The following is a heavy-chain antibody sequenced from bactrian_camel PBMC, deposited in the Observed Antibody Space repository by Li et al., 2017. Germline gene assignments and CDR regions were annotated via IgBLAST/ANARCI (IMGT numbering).Heavy chain of an antibody. J-gene: IGHJ4*01. CDR3: ATSTGFWALQY. CDR1: GFTFSSLW. Sequence: QLVESGGDLVQPGGSLTLSCTASGFTFSSLWMYWVRQAPGKGLEWVSSTDTGGGTNYYEGSVKGRFTISRDNAKNTVYLQMNSLKFEDTAVYYCATSTGFWALQYWGEGTQVTVS. CDR2: TDTGGGTN. D-gene: IGHD8*01. V-gene: IGHV3S1*01.